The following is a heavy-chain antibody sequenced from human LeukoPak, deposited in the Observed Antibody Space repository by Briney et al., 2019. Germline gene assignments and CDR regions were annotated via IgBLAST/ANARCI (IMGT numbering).Heavy chain of an antibody. CDR2: ISAYNGNT. D-gene: IGHD3-10*01. V-gene: IGHV1-18*01. CDR3: ARDSPLLWFGELLCAY. Sequence: ASVKVSCKASGYTFTSYGISWVRQAPGQGLEWMGWISAYNGNTNYAQTLQGRVTMTTDASTSTAYMELRSLRSDDTAVYYCARDSPLLWFGELLCAYWGQGTLVTVSS. J-gene: IGHJ4*02. CDR1: GYTFTSYG.